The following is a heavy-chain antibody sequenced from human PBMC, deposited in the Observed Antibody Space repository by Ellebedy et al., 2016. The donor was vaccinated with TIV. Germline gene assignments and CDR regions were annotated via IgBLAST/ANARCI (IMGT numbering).Heavy chain of an antibody. D-gene: IGHD3-22*01. CDR3: ATQDSSGYYYVHYFEH. V-gene: IGHV3-21*04. CDR1: GFTFSSYA. J-gene: IGHJ4*02. CDR2: ISSSSSYI. Sequence: GESLKISCAASGFTFSSYAMSWVRQAPGKGLEWVSSISSSSSYIYYADSVKGRFTISRDNAENSLYLQMNSLRAEDAAVYYCATQDSSGYYYVHYFEHWGRGTLVTVSS.